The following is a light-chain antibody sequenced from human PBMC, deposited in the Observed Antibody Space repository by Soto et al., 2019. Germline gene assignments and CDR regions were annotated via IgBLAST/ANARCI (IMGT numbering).Light chain of an antibody. CDR3: CSFGGSGYV. Sequence: QSALTQPASVSGSPGQSITISCSGTTSDVGIVSWYQHHPGKAPKLMIHEVTKRPSGVSDRFSGSKSGNSASLTISGLQAEDEADYFCCSFGGSGYVXGTGTKVTVL. J-gene: IGLJ1*01. CDR2: EVT. CDR1: TSDVGI. V-gene: IGLV2-23*02.